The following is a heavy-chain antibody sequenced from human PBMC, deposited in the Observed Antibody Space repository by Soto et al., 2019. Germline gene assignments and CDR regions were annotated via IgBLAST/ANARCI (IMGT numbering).Heavy chain of an antibody. J-gene: IGHJ6*02. D-gene: IGHD3-9*01. V-gene: IGHV1-69*13. CDR1: GSTFSSYA. Sequence: SVKVSCKASGSTFSSYAISWVRQAPGQGLEWMGGIIPIFGTANYAQKFQGRVTITADESTSTAYMELSSLRSEDTAVYYCASGLTYYDILTASLDVWGQGTTVTVSS. CDR3: ASGLTYYDILTASLDV. CDR2: IIPIFGTA.